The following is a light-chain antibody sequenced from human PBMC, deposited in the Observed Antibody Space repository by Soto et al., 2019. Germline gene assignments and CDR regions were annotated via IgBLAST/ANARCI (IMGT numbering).Light chain of an antibody. J-gene: IGLJ1*01. V-gene: IGLV2-14*01. CDR3: SSYTISTTYV. CDR1: SNDVGLYNY. Sequence: QSVLTQPASVSGSPGQSITISCTGTSNDVGLYNYVSWYQRHPGKAPKLMIYDVASRPSGVSNRFSGSKSGNTASLTISGLQVEDGADYYCSSYTISTTYVFGTGTKVTVL. CDR2: DVA.